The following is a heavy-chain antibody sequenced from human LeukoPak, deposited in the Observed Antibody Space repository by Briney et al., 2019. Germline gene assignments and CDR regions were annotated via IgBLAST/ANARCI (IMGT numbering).Heavy chain of an antibody. CDR3: AREIVVVPAANVHYYYGMDV. Sequence: SETLSLTCTVSGGSISSYYWSWIRQPAGKGLEWIGRIYTSGSTNYNPSLKSRVTMSVDTSKNQFSLKLSSVTAADTAVYYCAREIVVVPAANVHYYYGMDVWGQGTTVTASS. CDR1: GGSISSYY. CDR2: IYTSGST. D-gene: IGHD2-2*01. J-gene: IGHJ6*02. V-gene: IGHV4-4*07.